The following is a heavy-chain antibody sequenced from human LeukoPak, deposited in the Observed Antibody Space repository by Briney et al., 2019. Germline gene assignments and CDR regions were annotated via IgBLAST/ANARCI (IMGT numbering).Heavy chain of an antibody. Sequence: GGSLRLSCAASGFTFSSYSMNWVRQAPGKGLEWVSSISSSSSYIYYADSVKGRFTISRDNAKNSLYLQMNSLRAEDTAVYYCARDTIVVVPAAYAAAYYYYYGMDVWGQGTTVTVSS. CDR3: ARDTIVVVPAAYAAAYYYYYGMDV. CDR2: ISSSSSYI. J-gene: IGHJ6*02. D-gene: IGHD2-2*01. V-gene: IGHV3-21*01. CDR1: GFTFSSYS.